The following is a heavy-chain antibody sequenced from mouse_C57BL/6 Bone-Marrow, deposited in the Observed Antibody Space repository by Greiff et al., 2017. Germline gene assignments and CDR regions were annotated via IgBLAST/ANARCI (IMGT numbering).Heavy chain of an antibody. J-gene: IGHJ4*01. D-gene: IGHD2-5*01. CDR2: IDPSDSYT. CDR1: GYTFTSYW. CDR3: ARLDSKYAMDY. Sequence: VQLQQPGAELVKPGASVKLSCKASGYTFTSYWIQWVKQRPGQGLEWIGEIDPSDSYTNYNQKFKGKATLTVDTSSSTAYIQLSSLTAEDSAVYDCARLDSKYAMDYWCQGTSVTVSS. V-gene: IGHV1-50*01.